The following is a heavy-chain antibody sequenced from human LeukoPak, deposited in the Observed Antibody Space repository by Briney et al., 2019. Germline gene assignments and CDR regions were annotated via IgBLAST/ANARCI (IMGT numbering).Heavy chain of an antibody. CDR3: ARGAFCGGDCYFFDS. D-gene: IGHD2-21*02. Sequence: GASVKVSCKASGGTFSSYAISWVRQAPGQRLEWMGWSNAGNGNTKYSQEFQGRVTITRDTSATTAYMELSSLRSEDMAIYYCARGAFCGGDCYFFDSWGQGTLVTVSS. J-gene: IGHJ4*02. V-gene: IGHV1-3*02. CDR1: GGTFSSYA. CDR2: SNAGNGNT.